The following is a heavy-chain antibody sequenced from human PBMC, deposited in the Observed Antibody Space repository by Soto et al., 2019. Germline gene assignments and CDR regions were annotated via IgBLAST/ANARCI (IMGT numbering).Heavy chain of an antibody. J-gene: IGHJ5*02. V-gene: IGHV4-61*01. CDR1: GGSISSSSYY. Sequence: TLSLTCTVSGGSISSSSYYWSWIRQPPGKGLEWIGYIYYSDSTNYNPSLKSRVIISVDTSKNQFSLRLSSVTAADTAVYYCARAYYDTSGYSLDPWGQGILVTVSS. CDR2: IYYSDST. D-gene: IGHD3-22*01. CDR3: ARAYYDTSGYSLDP.